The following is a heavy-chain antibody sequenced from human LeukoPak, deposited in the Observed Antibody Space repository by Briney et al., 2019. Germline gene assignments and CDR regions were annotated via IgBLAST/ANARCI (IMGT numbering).Heavy chain of an antibody. J-gene: IGHJ4*02. Sequence: SETLSLTCTVSGGSISSYYWSWIRQPPGKGLEWIGYIYYSGSTNYNPSLKSRVTISVDTSKNQFSLKLSSVTAADTAVYYCARGLNSGWYFRFDYFDYWGQGTLVTVSS. CDR1: GGSISSYY. D-gene: IGHD6-13*01. V-gene: IGHV4-59*01. CDR2: IYYSGST. CDR3: ARGLNSGWYFRFDYFDY.